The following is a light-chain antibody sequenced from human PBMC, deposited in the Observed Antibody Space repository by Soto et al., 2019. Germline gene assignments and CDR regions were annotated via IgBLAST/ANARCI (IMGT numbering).Light chain of an antibody. CDR1: QSVSSSY. CDR3: QHYDGSPIT. Sequence: EIVLTQSPGTLSLSPGERATLSCRASQSVSSSYLAWYQQKPGQAPRLLIYGASSRATGIPDRFSGSGSGTDFTLTISRLEPEDFAVYYCQHYDGSPITFGHGTRLEIK. CDR2: GAS. V-gene: IGKV3-20*01. J-gene: IGKJ5*01.